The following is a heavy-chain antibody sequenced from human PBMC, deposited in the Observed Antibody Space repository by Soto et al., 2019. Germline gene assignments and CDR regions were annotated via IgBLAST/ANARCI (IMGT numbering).Heavy chain of an antibody. D-gene: IGHD3-10*01. J-gene: IGHJ4*02. CDR3: AKMVQGVIIGYFDY. CDR1: GFTFSSYA. V-gene: IGHV3-23*01. CDR2: ISGSGGST. Sequence: EVQLLESGGGLVQPGGSLRLSCAASGFTFSSYAMSWVRQAPGKGLEWVSAISGSGGSTYYADSVKGRFTNSRDNSKNALYLQMNSLSAEDTAVYYCAKMVQGVIIGYFDYCGQGTLVTVAS.